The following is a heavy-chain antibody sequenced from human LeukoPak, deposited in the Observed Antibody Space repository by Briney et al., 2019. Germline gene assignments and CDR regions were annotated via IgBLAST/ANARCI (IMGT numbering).Heavy chain of an antibody. D-gene: IGHD6-13*01. CDR2: IYSGGST. J-gene: IGHJ6*02. CDR1: GFTVSSNY. V-gene: IGHV3-53*01. Sequence: PGGSLRLSCAASGFTVSSNYMSWVRQAPGKGLEWVSVIYSGGSTYYADSVKGRFTISRDNSKNTLSLQMNGLRAEDTAVYYCARFARSWSIAAAGDYYGMDVWGQGTTVTVSS. CDR3: ARFARSWSIAAAGDYYGMDV.